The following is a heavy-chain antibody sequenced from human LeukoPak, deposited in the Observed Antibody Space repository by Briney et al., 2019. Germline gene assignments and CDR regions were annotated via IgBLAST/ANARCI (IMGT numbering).Heavy chain of an antibody. D-gene: IGHD2-21*02. V-gene: IGHV7-4-1*02. CDR2: INTNTGNP. Sequence: ASVKVSCKASGGTFSSYAISWVRQAPGQGLEWMGWINTNTGNPTYAQGFTGRFVFSLDTSVSTAYLQISSLKAEDTAVYYCAREQVTATKIFDYWGQGTLVTVSS. J-gene: IGHJ4*02. CDR3: AREQVTATKIFDY. CDR1: GGTFSSYA.